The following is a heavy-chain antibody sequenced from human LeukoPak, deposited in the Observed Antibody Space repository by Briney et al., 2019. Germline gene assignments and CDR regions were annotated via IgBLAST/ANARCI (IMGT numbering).Heavy chain of an antibody. J-gene: IGHJ4*02. CDR1: GGSFSSYY. V-gene: IGHV4-59*01. CDR2: VYYSGTT. Sequence: SETLSLTCTVSGGSFSSYYWNWIRQPPGKGLEWIGYVYYSGTTNYNPSLKSRVTISVDTSKNQFSLNLTSVTAADTAVYYCAREVSGDFDYCGQGTLVTVSS. CDR3: AREVSGDFDY. D-gene: IGHD5/OR15-5a*01.